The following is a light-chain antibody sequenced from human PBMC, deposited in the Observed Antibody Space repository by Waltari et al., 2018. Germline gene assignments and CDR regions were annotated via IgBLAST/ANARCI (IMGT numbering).Light chain of an antibody. CDR2: DVT. CDR1: SSDVGGYSY. V-gene: IGLV2-11*01. J-gene: IGLJ1*01. CDR3: CSYAGSDTYV. Sequence: QSALTQPRSVSGSPGQSVAIACTGTSSDVGGYSYVSWYHPHPGKAPKIIIYDVTMRPSWVPDRFSGSKSGNTASLTISGLQADDEAHYYCCSYAGSDTYVFGTGTEVTVL.